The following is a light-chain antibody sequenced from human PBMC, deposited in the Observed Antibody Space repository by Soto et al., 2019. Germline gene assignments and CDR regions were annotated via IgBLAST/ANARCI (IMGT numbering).Light chain of an antibody. CDR2: DVS. J-gene: IGLJ1*01. CDR3: SSYTSSSTLV. CDR1: RRDVGGYNY. V-gene: IGLV2-14*01. Sequence: SLAPPSPLAGAPWQSITLSCPGTRRDVGGYNYVSWYQQHPGKAPKLMIYDVSNRPSGVSNRFSGSKSGNTASLTISGLQAEDEADYYCSSYTSSSTLVFGTGNKVTVL.